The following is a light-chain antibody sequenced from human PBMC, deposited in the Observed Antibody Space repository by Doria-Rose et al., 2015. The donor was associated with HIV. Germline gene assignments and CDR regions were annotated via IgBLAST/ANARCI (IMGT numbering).Light chain of an antibody. CDR2: DGS. CDR1: QSFSSTY. J-gene: IGKJ1*01. CDR3: HQYGTSWT. Sequence: EIVLTQSPGTLSLSPGERATLSCRASQSFSSTYLAWYQQKPGQAHSLLIYDGSTRSTGIPDRFSASGSGTDFTLTINILEPEDFALYYCHQYGTSWTFGRGTRVEI. V-gene: IGKV3-20*01.